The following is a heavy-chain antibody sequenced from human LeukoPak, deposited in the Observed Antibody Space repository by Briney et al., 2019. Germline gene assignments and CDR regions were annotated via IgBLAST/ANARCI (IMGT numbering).Heavy chain of an antibody. CDR3: ARARQVAGPFDY. V-gene: IGHV4-59*01. CDR1: GGSISSYY. D-gene: IGHD6-19*01. Sequence: PSETLSLTCTVSGGSISSYYWSWIRQPPGKGLEGLGYIYYSGSTNYNPSLKSRVTISVDTSKNQFSLKLSSVTAADTAVYYCARARQVAGPFDYWGQGTLVTVSS. J-gene: IGHJ4*02. CDR2: IYYSGST.